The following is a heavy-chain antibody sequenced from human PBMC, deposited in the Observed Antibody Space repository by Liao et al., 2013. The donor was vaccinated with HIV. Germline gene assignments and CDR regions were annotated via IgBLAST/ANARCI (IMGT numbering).Heavy chain of an antibody. CDR3: ARDSPWWLLPRYYYMDV. CDR2: IYTNGNT. J-gene: IGHJ6*03. D-gene: IGHD2-15*01. Sequence: QVQLQESGPGLVKPSETLSLTCTVSGDSISRYYWNWVRQPAGKGLEWIGRIYTNGNTNYNPSFMGRATMSTDTSRDQISLNLTSLSAADTAVYYCARDSPWWLLPRYYYMDVWGKGTTVIVSS. V-gene: IGHV4-4*07. CDR1: GDSISRYY.